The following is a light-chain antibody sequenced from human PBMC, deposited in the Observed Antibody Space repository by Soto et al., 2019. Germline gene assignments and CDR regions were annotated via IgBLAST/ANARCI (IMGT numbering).Light chain of an antibody. CDR2: GAS. J-gene: IGKJ1*01. Sequence: EIGLTQSPGTLSLSPGERATLSCRASQSVSSSYLAWYQQKPGQAPRLLVYGASSRATGIPDRFSGSGSGTDFTLTISRLEPEDFAVYDCQQYGSSPMTFGQGTKVEIK. CDR3: QQYGSSPMT. CDR1: QSVSSSY. V-gene: IGKV3-20*01.